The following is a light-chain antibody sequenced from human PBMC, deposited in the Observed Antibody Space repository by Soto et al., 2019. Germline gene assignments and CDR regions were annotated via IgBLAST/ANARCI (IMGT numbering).Light chain of an antibody. CDR1: KNDIGVYDF. CDR3: KSYAGSNTYG. J-gene: IGLJ1*01. CDR2: EVV. Sequence: QSALTQPPSASGSPGQSVTISCTGTKNDIGVYDFVSWYQHHPGKAPRLIIYEVVQGPSGVPDRFSGSKSGNTAYLTVSGLQAADEADYFCKSYAGSNTYGFGSGTRSPS. V-gene: IGLV2-8*01.